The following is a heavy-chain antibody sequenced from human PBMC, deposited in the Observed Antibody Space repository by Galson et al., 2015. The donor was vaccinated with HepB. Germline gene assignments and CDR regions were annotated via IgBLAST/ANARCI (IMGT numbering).Heavy chain of an antibody. Sequence: SVKVSCKASGYTFTSFDINWVRQATGQGPEWIGWMNTNSGNTGYAQKFRGRVTMTRNTSISTAYMEMSSLRAEDTAVYYCARFHSSFYDSSRVNAFNIWGQGTMDTVSS. CDR2: MNTNSGNT. CDR1: GYTFTSFD. V-gene: IGHV1-8*01. CDR3: ARFHSSFYDSSRVNAFNI. D-gene: IGHD3-22*01. J-gene: IGHJ3*02.